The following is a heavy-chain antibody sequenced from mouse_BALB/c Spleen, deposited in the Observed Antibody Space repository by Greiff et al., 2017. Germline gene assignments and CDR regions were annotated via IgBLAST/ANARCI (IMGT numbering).Heavy chain of an antibody. Sequence: EVQGVESGGGLVKPGGSLKLSCAASGFTFSDYYMYWVRQTPEKRLEWVATISDGGSYTYYPDSVKGRFTISRDNAKNNLYLQMSSLKSEDTAMYYCARGELGRGFAYWGQGTLVTVSA. D-gene: IGHD4-1*01. CDR2: ISDGGSYT. CDR3: ARGELGRGFAY. CDR1: GFTFSDYY. J-gene: IGHJ3*01. V-gene: IGHV5-4*02.